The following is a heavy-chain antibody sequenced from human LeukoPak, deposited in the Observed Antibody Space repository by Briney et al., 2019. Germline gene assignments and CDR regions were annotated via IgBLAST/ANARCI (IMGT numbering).Heavy chain of an antibody. D-gene: IGHD4/OR15-4a*01. V-gene: IGHV1-2*02. CDR2: ILPNTGGT. Sequence: GASVKVSCKASGYTFTGYFLHWVRQAPGQGLEWMGWILPNTGGTHYAQKFQGRVTVTRDTSISTAYMEVSRLTSDDTAVYYCARWATTNYRVDYWGQGTLVTVSS. CDR3: ARWATTNYRVDY. CDR1: GYTFTGYF. J-gene: IGHJ4*02.